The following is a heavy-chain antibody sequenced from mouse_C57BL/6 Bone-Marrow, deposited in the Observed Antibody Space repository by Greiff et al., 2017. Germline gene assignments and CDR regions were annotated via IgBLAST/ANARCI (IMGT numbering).Heavy chain of an antibody. D-gene: IGHD2-2*01. CDR3: ARIGGYDVFDY. V-gene: IGHV8-8*01. J-gene: IGHJ2*01. CDR1: GFSLTSYG. Sequence: QVQLQQSGPGLVAPSQSLSITCTVSGFSLTSYGVHWIRQPSGKGLEWLAHIWWDDDKYYNPALKSRLTISKDTSKNQVFLKIANVDTADTATYYCARIGGYDVFDYWGQGTTLTVSS. CDR2: IWWDDDK.